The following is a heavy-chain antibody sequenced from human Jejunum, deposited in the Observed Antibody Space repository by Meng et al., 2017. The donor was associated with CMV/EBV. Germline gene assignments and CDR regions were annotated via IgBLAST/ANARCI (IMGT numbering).Heavy chain of an antibody. J-gene: IGHJ4*02. V-gene: IGHV3-30-3*01. D-gene: IGHD5-18*01. CDR1: GFTFSSYA. CDR2: ISYDGSNK. CDR3: ARDPYSSYYFDY. Sequence: VQLVESGGGVVQPGRPLRLSCAASGFTFSSYAMHWVRQAPGKGLEWVAVISYDGSNKYYADSVKGRFTISRDNSKNTLYLQMNSLRAEDTAVYYCARDPYSSYYFDYWGQGTLVTVSS.